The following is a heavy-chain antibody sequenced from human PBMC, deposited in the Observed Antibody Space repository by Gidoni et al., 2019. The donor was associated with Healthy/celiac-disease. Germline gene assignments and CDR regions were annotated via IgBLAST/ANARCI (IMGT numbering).Heavy chain of an antibody. D-gene: IGHD6-13*01. CDR1: GFTVSSNY. CDR3: ARDKRARVRIAAPPSHYYGMDV. CDR2: IYSGGRT. J-gene: IGHJ6*02. V-gene: IGHV3-53*01. Sequence: EVQLVESGGGLIQPGGSLRLSCAASGFTVSSNYMSWVRQAPGKGLEWVSVIYSGGRTYHADSVKGRFTISRDNSKNTLYLQMNSLRAEDTAVYYCARDKRARVRIAAPPSHYYGMDVWGQGTTVTVSS.